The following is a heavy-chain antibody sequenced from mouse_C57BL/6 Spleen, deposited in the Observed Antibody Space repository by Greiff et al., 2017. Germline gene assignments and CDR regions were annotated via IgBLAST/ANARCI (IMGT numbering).Heavy chain of an antibody. CDR3: ARLTTVDY. V-gene: IGHV1-82*01. CDR1: GYAFSSSW. D-gene: IGHD1-1*01. Sequence: QVQLKESGPELVKPGASVKISCKASGYAFSSSWMNWVKQRPGKGLEWIGRIYPGDGDTNYNGKFKGKATLTADKSSSTAYMQLSSLTSEDSAVYFCARLTTVDYWGQGTTLTVSS. J-gene: IGHJ2*01. CDR2: IYPGDGDT.